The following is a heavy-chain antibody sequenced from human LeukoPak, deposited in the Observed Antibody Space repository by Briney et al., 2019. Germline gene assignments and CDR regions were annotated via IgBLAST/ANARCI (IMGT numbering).Heavy chain of an antibody. CDR2: IWYDGTNK. J-gene: IGHJ5*02. Sequence: GGSLRLSCAVSGIHFSFYGMHWVRKAPGKGLEWVAVIWYDGTNKYYADSVKGRFTISRDNSKNTVYLQMNSLRPEDTAVYYCAKDRGFGTGDSNWFDPWGQGTLVTVSS. D-gene: IGHD4-17*01. V-gene: IGHV3-33*06. CDR1: GIHFSFYG. CDR3: AKDRGFGTGDSNWFDP.